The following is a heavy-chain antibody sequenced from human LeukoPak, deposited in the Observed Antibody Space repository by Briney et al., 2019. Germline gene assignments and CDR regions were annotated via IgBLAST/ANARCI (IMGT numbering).Heavy chain of an antibody. CDR2: IYHSGST. Sequence: SETLSLTCTVSGYSISSGYYWGWIRQPPGKGLEWIGSIYHSGSTYYNPSLKSRVTISVDTSKNQFSLKLSSVTAADTAVYYCATATRGELLWWGQGTLVTVSS. CDR3: ATATRGELLW. J-gene: IGHJ4*02. D-gene: IGHD1-26*01. CDR1: GYSISSGYY. V-gene: IGHV4-38-2*02.